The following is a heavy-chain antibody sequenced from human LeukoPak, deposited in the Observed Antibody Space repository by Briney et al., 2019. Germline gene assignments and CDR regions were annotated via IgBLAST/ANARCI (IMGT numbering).Heavy chain of an antibody. V-gene: IGHV1-2*02. CDR2: INPNSCGT. Sequence: EASVKVSCKASGYTFTGYYMHWVRQAPGQGLEWMGWINPNSCGTNYAQKFQGRVTMTKDKSISTAYMELSRLRSDDTAVYYCARDGSYYGSEDYYYYMDVWGKGTTVTISS. CDR1: GYTFTGYY. CDR3: ARDGSYYGSEDYYYYMDV. D-gene: IGHD3-10*01. J-gene: IGHJ6*03.